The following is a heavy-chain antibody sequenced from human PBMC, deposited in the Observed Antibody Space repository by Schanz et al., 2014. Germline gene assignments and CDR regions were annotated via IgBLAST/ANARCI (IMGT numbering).Heavy chain of an antibody. CDR3: ARGTDWNLHC. Sequence: EVQLVESGGGLVQPGGSLRLSCGGSGFTFSKYWMSWVRQAPGKGLEWVSTIGYLGDTYYPDSVKGRFTVSRDSGQNSLYLQMNSLRAGDTAVYYCARGTDWNLHCWGQGALVTVSS. CDR2: IGYLGDT. V-gene: IGHV3-13*01. D-gene: IGHD1-1*01. CDR1: GFTFSKYW. J-gene: IGHJ4*02.